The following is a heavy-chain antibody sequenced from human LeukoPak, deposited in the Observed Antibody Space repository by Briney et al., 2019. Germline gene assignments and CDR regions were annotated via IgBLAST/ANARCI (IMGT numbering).Heavy chain of an antibody. Sequence: GGSLRLSCAASGFTFTTYWMSWVRQAPGKGLEWVANIKQDGSEKYYVDSVKGRFTISRDNAKNSLYLQMNSLRAEDTAVYYCARGVYGDYELDYWGQGTLVTVSS. CDR3: ARGVYGDYELDY. CDR1: GFTFTTYW. CDR2: IKQDGSEK. J-gene: IGHJ4*02. V-gene: IGHV3-7*01. D-gene: IGHD4-17*01.